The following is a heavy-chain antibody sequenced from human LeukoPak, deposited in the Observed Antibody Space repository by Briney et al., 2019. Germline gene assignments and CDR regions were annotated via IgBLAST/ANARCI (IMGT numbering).Heavy chain of an antibody. CDR3: ARDFGGYNTIGY. V-gene: IGHV3-74*01. CDR2: MNSDGSRT. D-gene: IGHD1-1*01. Sequence: GGSLRLSCVASGFTFSRYWMHWVRQAPGKGLVWVSRMNSDGSRTHYADSVKGRVTISRDNAKNTLHLQMNSLRAEDTAVYYCARDFGGYNTIGYWGQGTLVTVSS. CDR1: GFTFSRYW. J-gene: IGHJ4*02.